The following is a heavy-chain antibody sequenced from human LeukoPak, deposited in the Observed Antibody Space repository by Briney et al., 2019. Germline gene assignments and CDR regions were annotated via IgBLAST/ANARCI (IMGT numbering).Heavy chain of an antibody. V-gene: IGHV3-23*01. Sequence: SLRLSCAASGVTFSSYAMSWVRQAPGKGLEWVSAISGSGGSTYYADSVKGRFTISRDNSKNTLYLQMNSLRAEDTAVYYCAKVKTTGNDAFDIWGQGTMVTVSS. J-gene: IGHJ3*02. CDR2: ISGSGGST. CDR1: GVTFSSYA. CDR3: AKVKTTGNDAFDI. D-gene: IGHD4-17*01.